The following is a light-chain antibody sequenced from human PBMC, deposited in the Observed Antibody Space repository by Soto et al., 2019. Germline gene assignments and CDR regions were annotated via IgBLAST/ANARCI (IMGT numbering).Light chain of an antibody. Sequence: QSVLTQPPSASGTPGQRVTISCSGSSSNIGSNYVYWYQQLPGTAPKLLIYRNNQRPSGVPDRFSGSKSGTSAPLAISGLRSEDEADYYCAAWDDSLSVVVFGGGTQLTVL. J-gene: IGLJ2*01. CDR2: RNN. CDR3: AAWDDSLSVVV. V-gene: IGLV1-47*01. CDR1: SSNIGSNY.